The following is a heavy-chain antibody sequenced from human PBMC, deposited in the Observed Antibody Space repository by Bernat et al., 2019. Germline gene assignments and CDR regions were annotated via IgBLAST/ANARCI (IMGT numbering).Heavy chain of an antibody. J-gene: IGHJ6*02. CDR2: INAGYGTT. CDR3: ASDTISSCDRSYYYYGMDV. V-gene: IGHV1-3*01. Sequence: QVQLVQSGAEVKKPGASVKVSCKASGYTFTSYAINWVRQAPGQRLEWMGWINAGYGTTKYSQKFQGRVTITRDTSASTAYMELSSLRSEDTAVYYCASDTISSCDRSYYYYGMDVWGQGTTVTVSS. CDR1: GYTFTSYA. D-gene: IGHD6-13*01.